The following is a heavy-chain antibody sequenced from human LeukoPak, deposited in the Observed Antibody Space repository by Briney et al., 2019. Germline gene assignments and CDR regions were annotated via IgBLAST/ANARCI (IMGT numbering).Heavy chain of an antibody. CDR3: ARRGDYLDY. CDR1: GYTFTGDY. V-gene: IGHV1-2*02. CDR2: INPNRGET. Sequence: ASVKVSCKASGYTFTGDYIHWVRQAPGQGLEWMGWINPNRGETKYAQKFQGTVTMTRDTSISTAYLEVTSLRSEDTAVYYCARRGDYLDYWGQGTLVTVSS. J-gene: IGHJ4*02.